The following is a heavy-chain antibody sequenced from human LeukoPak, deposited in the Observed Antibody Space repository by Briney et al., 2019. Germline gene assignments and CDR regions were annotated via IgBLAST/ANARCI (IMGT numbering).Heavy chain of an antibody. V-gene: IGHV4-4*07. Sequence: PSETLSLTCTGSGGSISSYYWSWIRQPAGKGLEWIGRIYTSGSTNYNPSLKSRVTMSVDTSKNQFSLKLSSVTAADTAVYYCARTTGTGGTDYYFDYWGQGTLVTVSS. D-gene: IGHD2-8*02. J-gene: IGHJ4*02. CDR2: IYTSGST. CDR3: ARTTGTGGTDYYFDY. CDR1: GGSISSYY.